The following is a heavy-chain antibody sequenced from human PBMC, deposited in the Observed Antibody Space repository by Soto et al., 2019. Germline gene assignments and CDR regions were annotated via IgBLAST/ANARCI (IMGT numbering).Heavy chain of an antibody. CDR2: ISGSAGYT. CDR1: GFTFKDYA. D-gene: IGHD3-22*01. Sequence: EVHLLESGGGLVQPGGSLRLSCAASGFTFKDYAMTWVRQAPGKGLEWVSVISGSAGYTHYADSVKGRFTISRDNSKNTLYLQMSSLRADDTAVYYCAKDPRGGGYYYYFDYWGQGTLVTVSS. J-gene: IGHJ4*02. CDR3: AKDPRGGGYYYYFDY. V-gene: IGHV3-23*01.